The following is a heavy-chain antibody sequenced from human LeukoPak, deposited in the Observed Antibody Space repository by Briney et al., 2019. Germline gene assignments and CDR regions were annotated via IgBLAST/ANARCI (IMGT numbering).Heavy chain of an antibody. J-gene: IGHJ4*02. CDR3: AKDLESGYCSSTSCYVFDY. CDR1: GFTFSSYG. V-gene: IGHV3-33*06. Sequence: GRSLRLSCAASGFTFSSYGMHWVRQAPGKGLEWVAVIWYDGSNKYYADSVKGRFTISRDNSKNTLYLQMNSLRAEDTAVHYCAKDLESGYCSSTSCYVFDYWGQGTLVTVSS. CDR2: IWYDGSNK. D-gene: IGHD2-2*01.